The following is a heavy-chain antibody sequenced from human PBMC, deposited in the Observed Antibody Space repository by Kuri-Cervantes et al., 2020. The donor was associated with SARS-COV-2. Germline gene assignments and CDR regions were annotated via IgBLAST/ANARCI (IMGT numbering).Heavy chain of an antibody. V-gene: IGHV4-61*01. CDR2: IYYSGST. J-gene: IGHJ6*03. Sequence: GSLRLSCTVSGGSVSSGSYYWSWIRQPPGQGLEWLGYIYYSGSTKYNPSLESRVTISLDTSRNQFSLKLSSVTAADSAVYYCARSGYYSRGVTYYYMDVWDKGTTVTVSS. D-gene: IGHD3-22*01. CDR1: GGSVSSGSYY. CDR3: ARSGYYSRGVTYYYMDV.